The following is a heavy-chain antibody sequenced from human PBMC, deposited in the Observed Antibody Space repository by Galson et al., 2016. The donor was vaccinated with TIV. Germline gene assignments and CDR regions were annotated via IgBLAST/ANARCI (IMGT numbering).Heavy chain of an antibody. Sequence: SLRLSCAASGFTVSDNYMTWVRRAPGKGLEWVSMIHSGGSTHYADSVKGRFTISRDNSKNTLYLQMNSLRPEDTAVYYCARERRYCGNECYLYYYYGMDVWGQGTTVIVSS. CDR3: ARERRYCGNECYLYYYYGMDV. V-gene: IGHV3-66*02. J-gene: IGHJ6*02. CDR2: IHSGGST. D-gene: IGHD4-23*01. CDR1: GFTVSDNY.